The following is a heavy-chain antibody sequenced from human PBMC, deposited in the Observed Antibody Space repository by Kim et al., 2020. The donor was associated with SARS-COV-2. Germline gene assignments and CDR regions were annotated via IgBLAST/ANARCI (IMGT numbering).Heavy chain of an antibody. CDR3: AIEAAGSYDYGMGV. CDR2: ISYDGSNK. D-gene: IGHD6-13*01. Sequence: GGSLRLSCAASGFTFSSYAMHWVRQAPGKGLEWVAGISYDGSNKYYADSVKGRFTISRDNSKNTLYLQMNSLRAEDTAVYYCAIEAAGSYDYGMGVWGQGTTVTVSS. J-gene: IGHJ6*02. CDR1: GFTFSSYA. V-gene: IGHV3-30-3*01.